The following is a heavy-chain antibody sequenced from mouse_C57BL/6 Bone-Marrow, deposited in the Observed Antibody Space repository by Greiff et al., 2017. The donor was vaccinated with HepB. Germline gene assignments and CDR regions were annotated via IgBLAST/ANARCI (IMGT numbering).Heavy chain of an antibody. J-gene: IGHJ3*01. CDR1: GYTFTSYW. V-gene: IGHV1-69*01. CDR2: IDPSDSYT. D-gene: IGHD1-1*01. Sequence: QVQLKQPGAELVMPGASVKLSCKASGYTFTSYWMHWVKQRPGQGLEWIGEIDPSDSYTNYNQKFKGKSTLTVDKSSSTAYMQLSSLTSEDSAVYYCARGYGAYWGQGTLVTVSA. CDR3: ARGYGAY.